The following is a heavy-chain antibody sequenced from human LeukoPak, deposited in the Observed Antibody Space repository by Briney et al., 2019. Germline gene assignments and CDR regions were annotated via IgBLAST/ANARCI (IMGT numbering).Heavy chain of an antibody. Sequence: SETLSLTCAVYGGSFSGYYWSWIRQPPGKGLEWIGEINHSGSTNYNPSLKSRVTISVDTSKNQFSLKLSSVTAADTAVYHCARLYYDILTGFHFDYWGQGTLVTVSS. CDR2: INHSGST. D-gene: IGHD3-9*01. V-gene: IGHV4-34*01. J-gene: IGHJ4*02. CDR3: ARLYYDILTGFHFDY. CDR1: GGSFSGYY.